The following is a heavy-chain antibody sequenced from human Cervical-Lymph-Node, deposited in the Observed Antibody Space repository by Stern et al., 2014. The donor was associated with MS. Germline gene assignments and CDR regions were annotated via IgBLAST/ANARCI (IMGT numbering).Heavy chain of an antibody. D-gene: IGHD2/OR15-2a*01. CDR1: GYTFTGFF. Sequence: VQLVESGAEVKKPGASVKVSCTASGYTFTGFFLHWVRQAPGQGLDWVGGINPNTGVTKSAQKFQGWVTLTRDTSINTVYMELNRLKSDDTAVFYCARGYPFLDNGGQGTRVTVSS. CDR2: INPNTGVT. CDR3: ARGYPFLDN. J-gene: IGHJ1*01. V-gene: IGHV1-2*04.